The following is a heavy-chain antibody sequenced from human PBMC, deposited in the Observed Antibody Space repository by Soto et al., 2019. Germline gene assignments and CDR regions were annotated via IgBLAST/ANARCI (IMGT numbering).Heavy chain of an antibody. J-gene: IGHJ3*01. D-gene: IGHD3-10*01. CDR2: IKSKTDGGTT. V-gene: IGHV3-15*07. Sequence: EVQLVESGGDLVKPGGSLRLSCAASGLTFSNAWMNWVRQAPGRGLEWVGRIKSKTDGGTTDYAGPVKDRFTISRDDPKNTVYLQMNNLKIEDTAVYVCATSLGGSGFPGAFELWGQGTMVTVSS. CDR3: ATSLGGSGFPGAFEL. CDR1: GLTFSNAW.